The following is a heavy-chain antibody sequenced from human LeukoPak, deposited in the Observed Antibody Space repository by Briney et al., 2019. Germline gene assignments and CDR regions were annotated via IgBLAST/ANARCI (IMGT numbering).Heavy chain of an antibody. D-gene: IGHD3-9*01. CDR2: ISAYNGNT. V-gene: IGHV1-18*01. CDR3: ARDLPEYDILTGPHGMDV. CDR1: GYTFTSYG. J-gene: IGHJ6*02. Sequence: ASVKVSCKASGYTFTSYGISWVRQAPGQGLEWMGWISAYNGNTNYAQKLQGRVTMTTDTSTSTAYMELRSLRSDDTAVYYCARDLPEYDILTGPHGMDVWGQGTTVTVSS.